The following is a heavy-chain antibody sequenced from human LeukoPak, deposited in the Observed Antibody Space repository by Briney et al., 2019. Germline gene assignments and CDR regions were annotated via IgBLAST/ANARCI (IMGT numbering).Heavy chain of an antibody. CDR1: GFTFSNAW. CDR2: IKSKTDGGTT. J-gene: IGHJ4*02. Sequence: PGGSLRLSCAASGFTFSNAWMRWVRQAPGKGLEWVGGIKSKTDGGTTDYAAPVKGRFTISRDDSKNTLYLQMNSLKTEDTAVYYCTTRITIFGVLNDYWGQGTLVTVSS. D-gene: IGHD3-3*01. CDR3: TTRITIFGVLNDY. V-gene: IGHV3-15*01.